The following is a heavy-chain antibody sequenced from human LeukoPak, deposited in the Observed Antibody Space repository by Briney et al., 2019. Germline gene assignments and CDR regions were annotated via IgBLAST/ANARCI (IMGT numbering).Heavy chain of an antibody. J-gene: IGHJ4*02. CDR1: GFTFSPYD. Sequence: PGRSLRLSCAASGFTFSPYDMSWVRQAPGKGLEWVSGISGSGGSTYYADSVKGRFTISRDDSKNTLYLQMNSLRAEDTAVYYCAKPVAAPKVYYFDYWGQGTLVTVSS. D-gene: IGHD6-19*01. CDR3: AKPVAAPKVYYFDY. CDR2: ISGSGGST. V-gene: IGHV3-23*01.